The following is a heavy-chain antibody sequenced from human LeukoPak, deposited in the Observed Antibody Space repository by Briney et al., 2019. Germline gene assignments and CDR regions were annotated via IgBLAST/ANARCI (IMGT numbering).Heavy chain of an antibody. V-gene: IGHV3-7*01. CDR1: GFTFSSCW. Sequence: GGSLRLSCAASGFTFSSCWMSWVRQAPGKGLEWVANIKQDGNEKYYVDSVKGRFTISRDNAKNSLYLQMNSLRAEDTAVYYCARALGRLQPYYYYYGMDVWGEGATVTVSS. CDR3: ARALGRLQPYYYYYGMDV. CDR2: IKQDGNEK. D-gene: IGHD5-24*01. J-gene: IGHJ6*04.